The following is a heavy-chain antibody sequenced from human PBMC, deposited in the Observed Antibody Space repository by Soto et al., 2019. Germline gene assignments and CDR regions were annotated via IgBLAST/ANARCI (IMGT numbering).Heavy chain of an antibody. CDR1: GGSISSGGYY. V-gene: IGHV4-31*03. J-gene: IGHJ5*02. CDR2: IYYTGSA. CDR3: ARSGSSFWNWFDP. Sequence: QVQLQESGPGVVKPSQTLSLTCNVSGGSISSGGYYWSWIRQHPGKGLEWIGYIYYTGSAYYNPSLESRVTISVDTSKNQFSLKLSSVTAADTAVYYCARSGSSFWNWFDPWGQGTLVTVSS. D-gene: IGHD6-6*01.